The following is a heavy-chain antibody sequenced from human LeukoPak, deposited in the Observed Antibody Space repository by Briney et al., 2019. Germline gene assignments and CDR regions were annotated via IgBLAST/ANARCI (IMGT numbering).Heavy chain of an antibody. D-gene: IGHD3-10*01. J-gene: IGHJ4*02. CDR2: ISAYNGNT. V-gene: IGHV1-18*01. Sequence: ASVEVSCKASGYTFTSYGISWVRQAPGQGLEWMGWISAYNGNTNYAQKLQGRVTMTTDTSTSTAYMELRSLGSDDTAVYYCARDSLEQYYGSGRTDYWGQGTLVTVSS. CDR3: ARDSLEQYYGSGRTDY. CDR1: GYTFTSYG.